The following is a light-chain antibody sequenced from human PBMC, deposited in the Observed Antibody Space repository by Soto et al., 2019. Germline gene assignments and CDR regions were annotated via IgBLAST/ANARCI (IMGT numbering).Light chain of an antibody. CDR3: SSYTSSSTLV. J-gene: IGLJ2*01. CDR2: EVS. V-gene: IGLV2-14*01. Sequence: QSALTQPASVSGSPGQAITISCTGTSSDVGGYNYVSWYQQHPGKAPKLMIYEVSNRPSGVSNRFSGSTSVNTASLTISGLQAEXEADYYCSSYTSSSTLVFGGGTKL. CDR1: SSDVGGYNY.